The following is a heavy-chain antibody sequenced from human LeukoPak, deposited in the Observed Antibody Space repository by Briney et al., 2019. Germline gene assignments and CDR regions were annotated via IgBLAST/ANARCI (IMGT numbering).Heavy chain of an antibody. V-gene: IGHV3-23*01. J-gene: IGHJ4*02. CDR2: LSGSGAGT. D-gene: IGHD7-27*01. Sequence: PGGSLRLSCAASGFTFSSYAMSWVRQAPGKGLEWVSALSGSGAGTYYADSVKGLFTISRDNSKNTLYLQMNSLRAEDTAIYYCAKGRQSRQHLGDYWGQGTLVTVSS. CDR1: GFTFSSYA. CDR3: AKGRQSRQHLGDY.